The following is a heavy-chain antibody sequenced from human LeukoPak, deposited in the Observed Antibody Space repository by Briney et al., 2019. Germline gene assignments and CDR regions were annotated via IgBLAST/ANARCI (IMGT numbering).Heavy chain of an antibody. CDR3: ARGGGDYGDNFFDY. Sequence: KTSETLSLTCTVSGGSISSGSYYWSWIRQPAGKGLEWIGRIYTSGSTNYNPSLKSRVTISVDTSKNQFSLKLSSVTAADTAVYYCARGGGDYGDNFFDYWGQGTLVTVSS. CDR1: GGSISSGSYY. J-gene: IGHJ4*02. CDR2: IYTSGST. V-gene: IGHV4-61*02. D-gene: IGHD4-17*01.